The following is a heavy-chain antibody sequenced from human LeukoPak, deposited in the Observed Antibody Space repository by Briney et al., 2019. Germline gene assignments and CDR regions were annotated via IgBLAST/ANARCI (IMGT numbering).Heavy chain of an antibody. CDR3: ARSLLGFCRGGSCYSGYSPH. D-gene: IGHD2-15*01. V-gene: IGHV4-34*01. Sequence: PSETLSLTCAVYGGSFSGYYWSWIRQPPGKGLEWIGEINHSGSTNSNPSLKSRVTISVDTSKNQFSLKLSSVTAADTAVYYCARSLLGFCRGGSCYSGYSPHWGQGTLVTVSS. CDR1: GGSFSGYY. J-gene: IGHJ1*01. CDR2: INHSGST.